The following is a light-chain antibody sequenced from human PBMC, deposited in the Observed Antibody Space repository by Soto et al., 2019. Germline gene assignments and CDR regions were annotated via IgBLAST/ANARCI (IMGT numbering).Light chain of an antibody. CDR1: LGVSANY. CDR2: GAS. Sequence: EIALSQSPGTRSLSPGGGATLSCRTSLGVSANYLAWYQQKRGQAPTPXIYGASIRAAGIPDRFSGSGSGTDFTLTIRRLEPDDFAVYYCQQYGSQPRTFGQGTKVDIK. J-gene: IGKJ1*01. CDR3: QQYGSQPRT. V-gene: IGKV3-20*01.